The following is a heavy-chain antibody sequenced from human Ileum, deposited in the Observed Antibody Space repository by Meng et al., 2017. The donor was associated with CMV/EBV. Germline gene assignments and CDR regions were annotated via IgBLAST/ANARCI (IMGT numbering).Heavy chain of an antibody. J-gene: IGHJ4*02. V-gene: IGHV3-30-3*01. Sequence: GESLKISCVASGFTFSSYAMHWVRQAPGKGLEWVAVISYDGSNKYYADSVKGRFTISRDNSKNTLYLQMNSLRAEDTAVYYCARGRITMIPEDYWGQGTLVTVSS. CDR2: ISYDGSNK. CDR3: ARGRITMIPEDY. D-gene: IGHD3-22*01. CDR1: GFTFSSYA.